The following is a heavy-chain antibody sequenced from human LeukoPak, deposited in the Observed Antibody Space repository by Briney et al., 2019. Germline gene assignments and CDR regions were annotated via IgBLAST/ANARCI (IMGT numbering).Heavy chain of an antibody. CDR3: ARDRGEPWYYYYAMDV. CDR1: GFTVNSNY. Sequence: PGGSLRLSCAASGFTVNSNYMSWVRQAPGKGLEWVSVIYGGGSTYYADSVKGRFTISRDNSRNTLYLQMNILRDEDTAVYYCARDRGEPWYYYYAMDVWGQGTTVTVSS. V-gene: IGHV3-53*01. CDR2: IYGGGST. J-gene: IGHJ6*02.